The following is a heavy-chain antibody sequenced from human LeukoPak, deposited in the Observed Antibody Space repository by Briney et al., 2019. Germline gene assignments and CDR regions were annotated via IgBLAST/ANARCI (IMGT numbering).Heavy chain of an antibody. Sequence: SETLSLTCTVSGGSISSYYWSWIRQPAGKGLEWIGYIYYSGSTNYNPSLKSRVTISVDTSKNQFSLKLSSVTAADTAVYYCARTDVATYYGMDVWGQGTTVTVSS. D-gene: IGHD5-12*01. CDR2: IYYSGST. CDR3: ARTDVATYYGMDV. J-gene: IGHJ6*02. CDR1: GGSISSYY. V-gene: IGHV4-59*01.